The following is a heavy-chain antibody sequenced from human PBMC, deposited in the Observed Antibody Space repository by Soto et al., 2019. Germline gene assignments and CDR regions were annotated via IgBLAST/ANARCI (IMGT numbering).Heavy chain of an antibody. J-gene: IGHJ6*03. Sequence: ASVKVSCKASGYTFTSYGISWVRQAPGQGLEWMGWISAYNGNTNYAQKLQGRVTMTTDTSTSTAYMELRSLRSDDTAVYYCARDHNLERYFVCLDLASGDYYYMDFWGKGTTVTVSS. D-gene: IGHD3-9*01. CDR2: ISAYNGNT. CDR3: ARDHNLERYFVCLDLASGDYYYMDF. CDR1: GYTFTSYG. V-gene: IGHV1-18*01.